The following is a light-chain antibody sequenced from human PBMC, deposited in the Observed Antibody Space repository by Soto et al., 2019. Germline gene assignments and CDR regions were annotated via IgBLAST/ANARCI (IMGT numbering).Light chain of an antibody. CDR1: SSTVGSNH. V-gene: IGLV1-47*01. Sequence: QSVLTQPPSASGTPGQRVTISCSGYSSTVGSNHVYWYQKFPGLAPKLLISKNNQRPSGVPDRFSGSKSGTSASLAISGLRSEDESDYYCAAWDDNFSTYVFCSGTKLTVL. CDR3: AAWDDNFSTYV. CDR2: KNN. J-gene: IGLJ1*01.